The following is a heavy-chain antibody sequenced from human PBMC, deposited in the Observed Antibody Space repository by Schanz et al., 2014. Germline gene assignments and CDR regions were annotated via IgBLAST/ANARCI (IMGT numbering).Heavy chain of an antibody. D-gene: IGHD3-3*01. J-gene: IGHJ6*03. Sequence: QVQLVQSGAEVKKPGVSVKVSCKASGYTFTSYYMHWVRQAPGQGLEWMGKINPSSGTTRIAQNFQGRLTVTRDTSTSTVNMELSSLRSEDTAVFFCASGEARVTSSGVVIVPMNVWGKGTTVIVSS. CDR2: INPSSGTT. CDR3: ASGEARVTSSGVVIVPMNV. V-gene: IGHV1-46*01. CDR1: GYTFTSYY.